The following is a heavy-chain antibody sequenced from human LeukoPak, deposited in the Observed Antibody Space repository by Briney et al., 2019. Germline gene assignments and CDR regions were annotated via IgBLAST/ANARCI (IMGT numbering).Heavy chain of an antibody. Sequence: GGSLRLSCAASGFTFSRNGMTWVRQAPGKGLEWVSAISGSGGSTYYADSVEGRFTISRDNSKNTLYLQMNSLRAEDTAVYYCAKDRRAGSYDYWGQGTLVTVSS. V-gene: IGHV3-23*01. CDR1: GFTFSRNG. D-gene: IGHD3-10*01. CDR3: AKDRRAGSYDY. CDR2: ISGSGGST. J-gene: IGHJ4*02.